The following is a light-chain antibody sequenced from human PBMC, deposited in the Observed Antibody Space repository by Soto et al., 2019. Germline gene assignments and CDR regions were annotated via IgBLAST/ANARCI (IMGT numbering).Light chain of an antibody. J-gene: IGLJ3*02. V-gene: IGLV2-14*01. CDR2: EVT. CDR1: SSDVGGYNY. CDR3: SAYTSSSTLV. Sequence: QSALTQPASVSGSPGQSITISCTGTSSDVGGYNYVSWYRHHPGKAPKLIIYEVTNRPSGVSNRFSGSKSANTASLTISGLQPEDEADYYCSAYTSSSTLVFGGGTKLT.